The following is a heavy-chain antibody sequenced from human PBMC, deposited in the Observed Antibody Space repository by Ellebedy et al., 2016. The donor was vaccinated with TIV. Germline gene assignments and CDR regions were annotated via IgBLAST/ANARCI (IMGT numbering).Heavy chain of an antibody. J-gene: IGHJ4*02. Sequence: SETLSLTXTVSGGSISSGDYYWSWIRQPPGKGLEWIGYIYYSGSTYYNPSLKSRVTISVDTSKNQFSLKLSSVTAADTAVYYCARGKFIVVVPAAMPPDYWGQGTLVAVSS. CDR2: IYYSGST. CDR1: GGSISSGDYY. V-gene: IGHV4-30-4*01. CDR3: ARGKFIVVVPAAMPPDY. D-gene: IGHD2-2*01.